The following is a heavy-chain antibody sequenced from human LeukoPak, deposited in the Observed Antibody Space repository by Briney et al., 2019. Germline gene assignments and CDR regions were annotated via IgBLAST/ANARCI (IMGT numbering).Heavy chain of an antibody. CDR2: IWYDGSNK. CDR1: GFTFSSYG. D-gene: IGHD3-3*01. V-gene: IGHV3-33*06. J-gene: IGHJ3*02. CDR3: AKSYYDFWSGYYTGAAFDI. Sequence: PGRSLRLSCAASGFTFSSYGMHWVRQAPGKGLEWVAVIWYDGSNKYYADSVKGRFTIFRDNSKNTLYLQMNSLRAEDTAVYYCAKSYYDFWSGYYTGAAFDIWGQGTMVTVSS.